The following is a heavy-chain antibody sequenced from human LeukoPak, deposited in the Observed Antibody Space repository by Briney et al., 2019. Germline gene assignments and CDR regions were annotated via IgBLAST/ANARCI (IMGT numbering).Heavy chain of an antibody. CDR3: TTDYVLGTYRYFDD. D-gene: IGHD3-16*02. V-gene: IGHV3-15*01. J-gene: IGHJ4*02. CDR2: IKSKTRSGTT. Sequence: PGGSLRLSCAASGFSFRNAWVSWVRQAPGKGLEWVGRIKSKTRSGTTDYAAPVKGRFTISRADSTNMLYLEMNSLKTEDTSVYYCTTDYVLGTYRYFDDCSQGSLVTVSS. CDR1: GFSFRNAW.